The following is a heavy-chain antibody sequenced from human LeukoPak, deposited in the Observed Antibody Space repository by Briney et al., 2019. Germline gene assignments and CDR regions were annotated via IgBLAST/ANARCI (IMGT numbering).Heavy chain of an antibody. CDR1: GITFNSYT. CDR3: ARDSPDSDAFDI. V-gene: IGHV3-21*01. J-gene: IGHJ3*02. CDR2: ISSSSSYI. Sequence: GGSLRLSCAASGITFNSYTMNWVRQTPGKGLEWVSSISSSSSYIYYAASVKGRFTISRDNAKNSLYLQMNRLRAEDTAVYYCARDSPDSDAFDIWGQGTMVTVSS. D-gene: IGHD1-14*01.